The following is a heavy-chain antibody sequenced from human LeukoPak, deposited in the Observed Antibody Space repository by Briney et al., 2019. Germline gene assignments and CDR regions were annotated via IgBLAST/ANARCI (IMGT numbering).Heavy chain of an antibody. CDR1: GYTFISYA. CDR3: AREGSMVLGVGIFGFDY. J-gene: IGHJ4*02. V-gene: IGHV1-3*03. CDR2: MNAGNGNT. Sequence: ASVKVSCKSSGYTFISYAMHWVRQAPGQRLEWMGWMNAGNGNTKYSQKFQGRVTITRDTSASTAYMELSSLKSEDMAVYYCAREGSMVLGVGIFGFDYWGQGTLVTVSS. D-gene: IGHD3-10*01.